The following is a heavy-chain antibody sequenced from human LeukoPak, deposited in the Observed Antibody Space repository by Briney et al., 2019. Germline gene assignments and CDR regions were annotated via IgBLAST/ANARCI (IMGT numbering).Heavy chain of an antibody. J-gene: IGHJ4*02. CDR1: GGSINSSY. CDR2: IYYSGST. V-gene: IGHV4-59*01. CDR3: ARRRLGGYGFTTHYLGY. Sequence: SETLSLTCTVSGGSINSSYWSWIRQPPGKGLEWVGHIYYSGSTNYNPSLKGRVTMSVDTSKNQFSLKLTSVTAADTAVYYCARRRLGGYGFTTHYLGYWGQGALVTVSS. D-gene: IGHD5-18*01.